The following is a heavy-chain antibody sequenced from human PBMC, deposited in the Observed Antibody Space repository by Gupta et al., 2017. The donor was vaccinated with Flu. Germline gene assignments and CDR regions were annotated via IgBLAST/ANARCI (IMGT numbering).Heavy chain of an antibody. V-gene: IGHV2-70*20. CDR3: ARIIGSSGWYDY. D-gene: IGHD6-19*01. Sequence: QVTLRESGPALVKPTQTLTLTCTFSGFSLSTSGMSVNWVRQPPGKALEWLALIDWDGDKYYSESLKTRLTISKDPSKNQVLLTMTNMDPVDTAKYYCARIIGSSGWYDYWGQGTLVTVSS. CDR2: IDWDGDK. J-gene: IGHJ4*02. CDR1: GFSLSTSGMS.